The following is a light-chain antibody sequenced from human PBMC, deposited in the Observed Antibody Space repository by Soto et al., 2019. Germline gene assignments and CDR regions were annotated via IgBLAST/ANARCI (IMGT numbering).Light chain of an antibody. J-gene: IGLJ1*01. Sequence: QSALTQPPSASGSPGQSVTISCTGTSSDVGAYIFVSWYQQHPGKAPKLMVYDVNRRPPGVLDRFFGSKSGNTASLTVSGLQAEDEADYYCVSFAGGTYVFGTGTKVTVL. CDR1: SSDVGAYIF. CDR3: VSFAGGTYV. V-gene: IGLV2-8*01. CDR2: DVN.